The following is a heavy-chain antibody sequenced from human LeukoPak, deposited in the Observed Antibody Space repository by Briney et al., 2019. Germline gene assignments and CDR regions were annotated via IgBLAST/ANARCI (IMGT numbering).Heavy chain of an antibody. J-gene: IGHJ3*02. CDR2: ISSSSSTI. CDR3: ARDPTVNYGSDASDI. D-gene: IGHD3-10*01. Sequence: PGGSLRLSCAASGFTFSSYSMNWVRQAPGKGLEWVSYISSSSSTIYYADSVKGRFTISRDNAKNSLYLQMNSLRDEDTAVYYCARDPTVNYGSDASDIWGQGTMVTVSS. V-gene: IGHV3-48*02. CDR1: GFTFSSYS.